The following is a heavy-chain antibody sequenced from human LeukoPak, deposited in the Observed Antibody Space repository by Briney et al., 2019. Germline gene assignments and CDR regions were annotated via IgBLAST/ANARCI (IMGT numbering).Heavy chain of an antibody. Sequence: PSQTLSLTCTVSGGSISSGGYYWSWIRQHPGKGLEWIGYIYYSGSTNYNPSLKSRVTISVDTSKNQFSLKLSSVTAADTAVYYCARGPTPGPNDYWGQGTLVTVSS. CDR2: IYYSGST. J-gene: IGHJ4*02. CDR1: GGSISSGGYY. CDR3: ARGPTPGPNDY. V-gene: IGHV4-31*03.